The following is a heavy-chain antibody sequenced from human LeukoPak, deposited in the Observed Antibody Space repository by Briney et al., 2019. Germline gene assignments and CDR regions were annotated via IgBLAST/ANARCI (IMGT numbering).Heavy chain of an antibody. CDR1: GFTFSNYG. Sequence: GGSLRLSCAGSGFTFSNYGFHWVRQAPGKGLEWVAVISHDGTNKRYADSVKGRFTISRDDSKNTLYLQMNSLRVEDTAIYYCAKVYIRTWYILDYWGRGTLVTVSS. D-gene: IGHD3-10*01. V-gene: IGHV3-30*18. CDR2: ISHDGTNK. J-gene: IGHJ4*02. CDR3: AKVYIRTWYILDY.